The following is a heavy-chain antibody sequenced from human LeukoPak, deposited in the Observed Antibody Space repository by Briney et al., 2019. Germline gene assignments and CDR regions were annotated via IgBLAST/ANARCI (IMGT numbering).Heavy chain of an antibody. CDR1: GFTFSSYE. J-gene: IGHJ4*02. CDR2: IWFDGSHQ. V-gene: IGHV3-33*08. CDR3: AREKFDSGSHTTPDY. Sequence: GGSLRLSCAASGFTFSSYEMNWVRQAPGKGLEWVTVIWFDGSHQYYADSVRGRFTVSRDNSKNTLYLQMNSLRAEDTAVYYCAREKFDSGSHTTPDYWGQGTLVTVSS. D-gene: IGHD1-26*01.